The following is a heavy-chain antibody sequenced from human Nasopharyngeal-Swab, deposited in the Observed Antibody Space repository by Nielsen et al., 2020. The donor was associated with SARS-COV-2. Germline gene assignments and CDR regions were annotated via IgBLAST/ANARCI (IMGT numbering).Heavy chain of an antibody. CDR2: IKEDGSQK. CDR3: ARAVAGATDY. Sequence: GGSLRLSCAVSGFTFSTFWMTWVRKAPGKGLEWVANIKEDGSQKYYLDSVKGRFTIPRDNAKNSLYLQMNSLRAEDTAIYFCARAVAGATDYWGQGTLVTVSS. V-gene: IGHV3-7*03. D-gene: IGHD1-26*01. CDR1: GFTFSTFW. J-gene: IGHJ4*02.